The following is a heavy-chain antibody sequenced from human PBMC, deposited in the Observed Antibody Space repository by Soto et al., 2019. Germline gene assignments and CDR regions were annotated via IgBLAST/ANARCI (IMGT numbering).Heavy chain of an antibody. CDR3: ARDLEYCSSTSCYAFDI. Sequence: QVQLVESGGGVVQPGRSLRLSCAASGFTFSSYGMHWVRQAPGKGLEWVAVIWYDGSNKYYADSVKGRFTISRDNSKNTLYLQMNSLRAEDTAVYYCARDLEYCSSTSCYAFDIWGQGTMVTVSS. CDR1: GFTFSSYG. J-gene: IGHJ3*02. D-gene: IGHD2-2*01. CDR2: IWYDGSNK. V-gene: IGHV3-33*01.